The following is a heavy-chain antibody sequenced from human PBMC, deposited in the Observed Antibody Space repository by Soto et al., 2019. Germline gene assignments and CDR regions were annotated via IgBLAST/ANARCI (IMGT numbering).Heavy chain of an antibody. D-gene: IGHD2-21*01. CDR2: ISGYNGNT. CDR1: GYTFSGYS. J-gene: IGHJ6*02. CDR3: ARDVFCGGAPACPDMDV. Sequence: QVVLEQSGGEVKKPGASVKVSCKASGYTFSGYSITWVRQAPGQGLEWMGRISGYNGNTNYARTLRGRLTLTTDISTSTVYMELRSLTSDDTAVYYCARDVFCGGAPACPDMDVWGQGTTVTVSS. V-gene: IGHV1-18*04.